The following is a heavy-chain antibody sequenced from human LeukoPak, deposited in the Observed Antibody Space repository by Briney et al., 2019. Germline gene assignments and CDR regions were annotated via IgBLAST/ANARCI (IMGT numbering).Heavy chain of an antibody. Sequence: SETLSLTCTVSGDSISNFYWSWIRQPAGKGLEWIGRIYTSGSTNYNPSLKSRVTISVDKSKNQFSLKLSSVTAADTAVYYCARVTGYMIEDYFDYWGQGTLVTVSS. CDR1: GDSISNFY. CDR3: ARVTGYMIEDYFDY. J-gene: IGHJ4*02. D-gene: IGHD3-22*01. V-gene: IGHV4-4*07. CDR2: IYTSGST.